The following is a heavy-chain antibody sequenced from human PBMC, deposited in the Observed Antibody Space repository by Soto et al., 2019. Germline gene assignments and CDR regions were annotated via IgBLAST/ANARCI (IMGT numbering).Heavy chain of an antibody. J-gene: IGHJ5*02. CDR2: INHSVST. Sequence: SETPSLTCAVCGGSFSGYYWSWIRQPPGKGLEWIGEINHSVSTNYNPSLKSRVTISVDTSKNQFSLKLSSVTAADTAVYYCARGRSTMVRGVTYNWCEPSGKQTLVGVSS. CDR1: GGSFSGYY. CDR3: ARGRSTMVRGVTYNWCEP. V-gene: IGHV4-34*01. D-gene: IGHD3-10*01.